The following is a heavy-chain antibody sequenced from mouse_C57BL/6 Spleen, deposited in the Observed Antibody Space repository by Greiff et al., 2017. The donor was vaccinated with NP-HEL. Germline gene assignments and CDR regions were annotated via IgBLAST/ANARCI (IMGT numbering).Heavy chain of an antibody. CDR1: GFTFSDYG. CDR2: ISSGSSTI. Sequence: EVKVVESGGGLVKPGGSLKLSCAASGFTFSDYGMHWVRQAPEKGLEWVAYISSGSSTIYYADTVKGRFTISRDNAKNTLFLQMTSLRSEDTAMYYCAREDEVLFAYWGQGTLVTVSA. CDR3: AREDEVLFAY. J-gene: IGHJ3*01. V-gene: IGHV5-17*01.